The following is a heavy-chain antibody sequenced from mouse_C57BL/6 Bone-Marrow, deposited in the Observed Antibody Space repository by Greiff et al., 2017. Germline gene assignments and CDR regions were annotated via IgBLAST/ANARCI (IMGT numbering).Heavy chain of an antibody. V-gene: IGHV14-3*01. D-gene: IGHD1-1*01. Sequence: DVKLQESVAELVRPGASVKLSCTASGFNIKNTYMHWVKQRPEQGLEWIGRIDPANGNTKYAPKFQGKATITADTTSNTAYLQLSSLTSEDTAIYYCARHYGSSYDAMDYWGQGTSVTVSS. CDR2: IDPANGNT. CDR3: ARHYGSSYDAMDY. CDR1: GFNIKNTY. J-gene: IGHJ4*01.